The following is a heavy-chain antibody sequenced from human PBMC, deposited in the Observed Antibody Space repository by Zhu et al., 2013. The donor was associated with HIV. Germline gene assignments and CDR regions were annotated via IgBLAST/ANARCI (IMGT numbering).Heavy chain of an antibody. Sequence: QVQLVQSGAEVKKPGSSVKVSCKASGGAFSTYVISWVRQAPGQGLEWLGGITPTSGTAKYAQNFQGRVTITADKSTNTAYMELTSLRSDDTALYYCAREPANRYGGNSLFDYWGQGILVTVSS. D-gene: IGHD4-17*01. CDR1: GGAFSTYV. V-gene: IGHV1-69*06. CDR2: ITPTSGTA. CDR3: AREPANRYGGNSLFDY. J-gene: IGHJ4*02.